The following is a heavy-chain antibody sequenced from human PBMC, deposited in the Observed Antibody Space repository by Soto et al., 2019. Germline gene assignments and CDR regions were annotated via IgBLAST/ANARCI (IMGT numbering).Heavy chain of an antibody. Sequence: SGAEVKESGASVKVSCQASGYTFINYGVAWVRRAPGQGPEWMGWISGSNGDTKYAQNLQNRVSLTTDTSTNTAYMELRSLRPDDTAIYFCGRGGLAVSGTYDYWGQGTLVTVSS. CDR2: ISGSNGDT. CDR3: GRGGLAVSGTYDY. CDR1: GYTFINYG. V-gene: IGHV1-18*01. D-gene: IGHD6-19*01. J-gene: IGHJ4*02.